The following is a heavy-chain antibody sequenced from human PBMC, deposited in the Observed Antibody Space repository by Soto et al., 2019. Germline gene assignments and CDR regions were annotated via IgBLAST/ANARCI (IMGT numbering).Heavy chain of an antibody. CDR1: GFTFRSYA. Sequence: EEQLLESGGGLVQPGGSLRLSCAASGFTFRSYAMSWVRQAPGKGLEWVSAIIDNGGRTYYADSVKGRFTISRDNSKNTLYLQMNSLRAEDTAVYYCAEGRTGGSPAPDYWGQGTLATVSS. CDR3: AEGRTGGSPAPDY. V-gene: IGHV3-23*01. CDR2: IIDNGGRT. J-gene: IGHJ4*02. D-gene: IGHD2-8*02.